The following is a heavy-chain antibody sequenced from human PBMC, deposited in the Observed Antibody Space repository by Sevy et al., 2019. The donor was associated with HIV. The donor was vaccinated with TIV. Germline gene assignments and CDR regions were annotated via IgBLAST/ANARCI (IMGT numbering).Heavy chain of an antibody. Sequence: GGSLRLSCAASGFTFSNAWMNWVRQAPGRGLEWVGRIKSNTDGGTTDYAAPVKGRFTISRDDSKNTLYLQMNSLKTEDTAVYYCTTHLPGGRDDYWGQGTLVTVSS. D-gene: IGHD7-27*01. J-gene: IGHJ4*02. CDR2: IKSNTDGGTT. CDR1: GFTFSNAW. CDR3: TTHLPGGRDDY. V-gene: IGHV3-15*07.